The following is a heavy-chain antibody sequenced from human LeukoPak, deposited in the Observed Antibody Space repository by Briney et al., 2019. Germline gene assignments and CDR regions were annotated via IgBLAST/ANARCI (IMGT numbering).Heavy chain of an antibody. CDR2: IIPIFGTA. CDR3: ARARSCDGYNCRFFDY. CDR1: GGTFSSYA. J-gene: IGHJ4*02. V-gene: IGHV1-69*05. Sequence: SVKVSCKASGGTFSSYAISWVRQAPGQGLEWMGGIIPIFGTANYAQKFQGRVTITTDESTSTAYMELSSLRSEDTAVYYCARARSCDGYNCRFFDYWGQGTLVTVSS. D-gene: IGHD5-24*01.